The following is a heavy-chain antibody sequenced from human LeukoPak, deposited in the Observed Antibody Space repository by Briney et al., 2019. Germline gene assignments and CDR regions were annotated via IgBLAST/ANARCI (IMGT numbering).Heavy chain of an antibody. CDR2: IYTSGST. CDR1: GGSISSYY. Sequence: PSETLSLTCTVSGGSISSYYWSWIRQPAGKGLEWIGRIYTSGSTNYNPSLKSRVTMSVDTSKNQFSLKLSSVTAADTAAYYCARFRENYYYYYMDVWGKGTTVTVSS. J-gene: IGHJ6*03. V-gene: IGHV4-4*07. CDR3: ARFRENYYYYYMDV.